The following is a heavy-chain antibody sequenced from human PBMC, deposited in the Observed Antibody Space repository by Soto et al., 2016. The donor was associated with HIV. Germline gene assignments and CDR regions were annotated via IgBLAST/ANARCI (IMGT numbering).Heavy chain of an antibody. V-gene: IGHV1-2*06. D-gene: IGHD3-10*01. CDR1: GYSFTDYQ. CDR3: ARDGRYYYGSYYYYMDV. J-gene: IGHJ6*03. CDR2: INPKSGYT. Sequence: QVQLMQPGPEVKKSGASMKVSCKASGYSFTDYQMHWIRQAPGQGLEWMGRINPKSGYTDSAQRFRGRVTMTSDPSISTAYMEVTSLTSDDTAVYYCARDGRYYYGSYYYYMDVWGKGTTVTVSS.